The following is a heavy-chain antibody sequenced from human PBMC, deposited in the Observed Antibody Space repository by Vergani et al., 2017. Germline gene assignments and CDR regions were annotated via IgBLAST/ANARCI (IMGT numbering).Heavy chain of an antibody. D-gene: IGHD3-9*01. J-gene: IGHJ4*02. CDR2: INPSGGHT. V-gene: IGHV1-46*03. CDR1: GYTFSTNY. Sequence: QVQVVQSGAEVKKSGASVKVSCKTSGYTFSTNYMHWVRQAPGQGLEWMGIINPSGGHTNYAQKFQGRVTMTRDTSTSTVYMELSSLRSEDTAIYYCARGDYGILTGYRYWGQGTLVTVSA. CDR3: ARGDYGILTGYRY.